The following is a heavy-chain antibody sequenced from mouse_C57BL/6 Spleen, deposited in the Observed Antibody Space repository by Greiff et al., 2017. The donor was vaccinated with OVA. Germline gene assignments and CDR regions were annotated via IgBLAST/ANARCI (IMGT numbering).Heavy chain of an antibody. V-gene: IGHV5-17*01. CDR1: GFTFSDYG. Sequence: DVKLQESGGGLVKPGGSLKLSCAASGFTFSDYGMHWVRQAPEKGLEWVAYISSGSSTIYYADTVKGRFTISRDNAKNTLFLQMTSLRSEDTAMYYCARRITTVNYFDYWGQGTTLTVSS. CDR3: ARRITTVNYFDY. CDR2: ISSGSSTI. D-gene: IGHD1-1*01. J-gene: IGHJ2*01.